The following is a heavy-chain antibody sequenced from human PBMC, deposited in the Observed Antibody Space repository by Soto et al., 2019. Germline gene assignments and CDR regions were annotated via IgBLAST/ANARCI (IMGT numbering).Heavy chain of an antibody. D-gene: IGHD3-22*01. CDR1: GYSFTSYW. Sequence: GESLKISCKGSGYSFTSYWIGWVRQMPGKGLEWMGIIYPGDSDTRYSPSFQGQVTISADKSISTAYLQWSSLKASDTAMYYCARQWGGYYDSSGYYGFDAFDIWGQGTMVTVSS. V-gene: IGHV5-51*01. CDR2: IYPGDSDT. J-gene: IGHJ3*02. CDR3: ARQWGGYYDSSGYYGFDAFDI.